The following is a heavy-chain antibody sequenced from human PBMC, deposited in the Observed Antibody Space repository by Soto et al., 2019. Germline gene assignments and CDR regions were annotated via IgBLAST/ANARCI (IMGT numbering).Heavy chain of an antibody. CDR2: IYNSGNT. Sequence: SETLSLTCTVSGGSISRYYWNWIRQPPGKGLEWIGYIYNSGNTNYNPSLRSRVIISIDTSKNQFSLKLTSVTAADTAVYYCAAPPRYWGQGTLVTVSS. CDR3: AAPPRY. V-gene: IGHV4-59*01. CDR1: GGSISRYY. D-gene: IGHD6-6*01. J-gene: IGHJ4*02.